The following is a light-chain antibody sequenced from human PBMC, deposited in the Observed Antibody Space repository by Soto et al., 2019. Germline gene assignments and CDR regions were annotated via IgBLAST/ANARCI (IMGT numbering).Light chain of an antibody. Sequence: SYELTQPPSVSVSPGQTASITCSGDKLGDKYACWYQQKPGQSPVLVIYKDSQRPSGIPERFSGSNSGNTATLTISVTPAMDEDYYYCQSWDSSTDVVFGGGTKLTVL. J-gene: IGLJ2*01. CDR1: KLGDKY. CDR3: QSWDSSTDVV. V-gene: IGLV3-1*01. CDR2: KDS.